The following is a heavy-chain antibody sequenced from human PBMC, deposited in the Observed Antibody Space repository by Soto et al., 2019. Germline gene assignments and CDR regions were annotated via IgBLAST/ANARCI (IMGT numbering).Heavy chain of an antibody. CDR3: ARDSPYDSSGLMN. V-gene: IGHV3-53*01. CDR2: IYSGGST. Sequence: GGSLRLSCAASGFTVSSNYMSWVRQAPGKGLEWVSVIYSGGSTYYADSVKGRFTISRDNSKNTLYLQMNSLRAEDTAVYYCARDSPYDSSGLMNWGQGTLVTVSS. J-gene: IGHJ4*02. D-gene: IGHD3-22*01. CDR1: GFTVSSNY.